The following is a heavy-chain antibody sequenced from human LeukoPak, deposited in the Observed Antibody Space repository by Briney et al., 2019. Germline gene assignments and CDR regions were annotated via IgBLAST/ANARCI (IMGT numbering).Heavy chain of an antibody. CDR2: IIPILGIA. V-gene: IGHV1-69*04. CDR3: ARGLVGGGFDP. D-gene: IGHD1-26*01. CDR1: GGTFSSYA. J-gene: IGHJ5*02. Sequence: ASVKVSCKASGGTFSSYAISWVRQAPGQGLEWMGRIIPILGIANYAQKFQGRVTITADKSTSTAYMELSSLRSEDTAVYYCARGLVGGGFDPWGQGTLVTVSS.